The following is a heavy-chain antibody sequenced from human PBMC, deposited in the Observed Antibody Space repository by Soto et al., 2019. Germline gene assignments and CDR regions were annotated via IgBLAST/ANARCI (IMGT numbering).Heavy chain of an antibody. Sequence: GGSLRLSCAASGFTFSDYYMSWIRQAPGKGLEWVSYISSSGSTIYYADSMKGRFTSSRDNAKNSLYLQMNSLRAEDTAVYYCAMQVGATTKGGWFDPWSQVTLVTVSS. CDR2: ISSSGSTI. J-gene: IGHJ5*02. CDR1: GFTFSDYY. V-gene: IGHV3-11*01. D-gene: IGHD1-26*01. CDR3: AMQVGATTKGGWFDP.